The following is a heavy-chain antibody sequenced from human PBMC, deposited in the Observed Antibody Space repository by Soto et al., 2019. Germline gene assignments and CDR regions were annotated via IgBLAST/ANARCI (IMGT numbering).Heavy chain of an antibody. D-gene: IGHD4-4*01. CDR3: ARGDSNYGGGYYFDY. J-gene: IGHJ4*02. CDR2: IYYSGST. Sequence: SETLSLTCTVSGGSISSYYWSWIRQPPGKGLEWIGYIYYSGSTNYNPSLKSRVTISVDTSKNQFSLKLSSVTAADTAVYYCARGDSNYGGGYYFDYWGQGTLVTVSS. V-gene: IGHV4-59*01. CDR1: GGSISSYY.